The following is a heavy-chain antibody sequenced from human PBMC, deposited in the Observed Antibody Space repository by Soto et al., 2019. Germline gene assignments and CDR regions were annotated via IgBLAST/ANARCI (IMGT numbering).Heavy chain of an antibody. CDR1: GYTFTGYY. V-gene: IGHV1-2*04. CDR3: AIVGARDGYIAPFDY. J-gene: IGHJ4*02. Sequence: SVKVSCKASGYTFTGYYMNWVRQAPGQRLERMGWINANNGDTNYEQKFQCWVTMTRDTSMSTAYMELSRLRSDDTSVYYCAIVGARDGYIAPFDYWGQGTLVTV. CDR2: INANNGDT. D-gene: IGHD5-12*01.